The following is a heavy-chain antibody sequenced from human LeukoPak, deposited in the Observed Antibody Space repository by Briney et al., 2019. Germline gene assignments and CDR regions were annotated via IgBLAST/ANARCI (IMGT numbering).Heavy chain of an antibody. V-gene: IGHV3-30*02. J-gene: IGHJ5*02. CDR2: IQYDESLK. Sequence: GGSLRLSCEASGFTFSIFGMNWVRQAPCKGLEWVAFIQYDESLKCYLGSVKGRFATSRDNSKNTVYLQMNSLRVVDTAVYYCAKDQGVVGSYDAWGQGTLVTVSS. D-gene: IGHD3-10*01. CDR3: AKDQGVVGSYDA. CDR1: GFTFSIFG.